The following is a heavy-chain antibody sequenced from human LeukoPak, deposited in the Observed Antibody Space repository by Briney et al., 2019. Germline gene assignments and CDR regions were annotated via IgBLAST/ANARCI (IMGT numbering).Heavy chain of an antibody. J-gene: IGHJ4*02. D-gene: IGHD5-18*01. V-gene: IGHV1-18*01. CDR1: GYTFTNFG. Sequence: ASVKVSCKASGYTFTNFGISWVRQAPGQGLEWMGWISAYNGNTNYAQKLQGRVTMTTDTSTSTAYMELRSLRSDDTAVYYCARDYYTWIQLPLNYWGQGTLVTVSS. CDR2: ISAYNGNT. CDR3: ARDYYTWIQLPLNY.